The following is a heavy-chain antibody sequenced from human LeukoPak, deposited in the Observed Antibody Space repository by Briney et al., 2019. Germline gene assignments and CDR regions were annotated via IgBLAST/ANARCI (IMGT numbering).Heavy chain of an antibody. CDR3: AKDAKVTVFGGVLGHMDV. Sequence: GGSLRLSCAASGFTFSTYGMHWVRQAPGKGLGWVAFIRDDGSNKYYADSVKGRFTISRDNSKNTLYLQMNSLRPEDTAVYKWAKDAKVTVFGGVLGHMDVWGKGTTVTVSS. CDR2: IRDDGSNK. D-gene: IGHD3-3*01. V-gene: IGHV3-30*02. J-gene: IGHJ6*03. CDR1: GFTFSTYG.